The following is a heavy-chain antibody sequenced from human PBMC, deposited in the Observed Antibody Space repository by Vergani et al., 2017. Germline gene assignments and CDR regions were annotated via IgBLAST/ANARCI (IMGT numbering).Heavy chain of an antibody. CDR2: IIPILGIA. J-gene: IGHJ4*02. CDR3: AVLGGSFYDILTGYFLDY. V-gene: IGHV1-69*02. Sequence: QVQLVQSGAEVKKPGSSVKVSCKASGGTFSSYTISWVRQAPGQGLEWMGRIIPILGIANYAQKFQGRVTITADKSTSTAYMELRSLRSEDTAVYYWAVLGGSFYDILTGYFLDYWGQGTLVTVSS. D-gene: IGHD3-9*01. CDR1: GGTFSSYT.